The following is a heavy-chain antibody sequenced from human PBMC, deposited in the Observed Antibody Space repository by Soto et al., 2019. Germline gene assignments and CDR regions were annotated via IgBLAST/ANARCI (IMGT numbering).Heavy chain of an antibody. J-gene: IGHJ6*04. D-gene: IGHD6-13*01. CDR3: GRKGEQLEYYYYDGRDV. V-gene: IGHV5-51*01. CDR2: IYPGDSDT. CDR1: GYSFTSYW. Sequence: EVQLVQSGAEVKKPGESLKISCKGSGYSFTSYWIGWVRQMPGKGLEWMGIIYPGDSDTRYSPSFQGQVPISADKSISTAYLQWSSLKASDTAMYYCGRKGEQLEYYYYDGRDVWGEGITVTVSS.